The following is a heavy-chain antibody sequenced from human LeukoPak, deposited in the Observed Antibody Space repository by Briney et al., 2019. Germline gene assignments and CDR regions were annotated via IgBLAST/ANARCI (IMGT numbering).Heavy chain of an antibody. V-gene: IGHV4-34*01. CDR2: INHSGST. CDR1: GGSFSGYY. J-gene: IGHJ5*02. CDR3: ATSYTRIKRWFDR. Sequence: SETLSLTCAVYGGSFSGYYWSWIRQPPGKGLEWIGEINHSGSTNYNPSLKSRVTISVDTSKNQFSLKLSSVTAADTAVYYCATSYTRIKRWFDRWGQGTLVTVCS. D-gene: IGHD3-22*01.